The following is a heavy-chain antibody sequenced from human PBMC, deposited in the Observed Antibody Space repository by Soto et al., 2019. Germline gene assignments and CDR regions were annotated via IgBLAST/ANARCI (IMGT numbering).Heavy chain of an antibody. J-gene: IGHJ4*02. CDR2: ISAYNGDT. Sequence: QVQLVQSGAEVKKPGASVKVSCKASGYTFTNYGISWVRQAPGQGLEWMGWISAYNGDTNYAEKLQGRVTMTTDTSTSTAYMELRSLRSDDTAVYYCARDLGYLSSSSGFDYWGQGTLVTVSS. CDR3: ARDLGYLSSSSGFDY. CDR1: GYTFTNYG. D-gene: IGHD6-6*01. V-gene: IGHV1-18*01.